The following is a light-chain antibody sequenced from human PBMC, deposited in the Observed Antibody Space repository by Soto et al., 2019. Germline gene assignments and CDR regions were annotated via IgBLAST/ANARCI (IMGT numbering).Light chain of an antibody. J-gene: IGKJ1*01. Sequence: EIVLSQSPGIMSLSPGERATLSCRASQSVPNTYFAWYQQKPGQPPRLLISGASHRATGIPDRFSGSGSGTDFTLTISRLEPADFAVYFWQQFGNSPWTCGQGTRVEI. CDR1: QSVPNTY. CDR2: GAS. CDR3: QQFGNSPWT. V-gene: IGKV3-20*01.